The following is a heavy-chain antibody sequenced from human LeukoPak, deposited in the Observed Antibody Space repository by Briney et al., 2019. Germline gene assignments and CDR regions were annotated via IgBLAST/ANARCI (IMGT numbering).Heavy chain of an antibody. D-gene: IGHD3-22*01. V-gene: IGHV4-34*01. CDR1: GGSFSGYY. Sequence: SETLSLTCAVYGGSFSGYYWSWIRQPPGKGLEWIGEINHSGSTNYNPSLKSRVSISVDTSKNQFSLKLSSVTAADTAVYYCASGPPQNYYDSSGYLAPTKYYFDYWGQGALATVSS. CDR2: INHSGST. CDR3: ASGPPQNYYDSSGYLAPTKYYFDY. J-gene: IGHJ4*02.